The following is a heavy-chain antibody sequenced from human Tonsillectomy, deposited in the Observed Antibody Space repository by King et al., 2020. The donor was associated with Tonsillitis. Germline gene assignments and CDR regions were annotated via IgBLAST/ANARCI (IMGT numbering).Heavy chain of an antibody. D-gene: IGHD3-10*01. CDR1: GFTFSSYW. CDR2: INKDGSEK. CDR3: AGDGYLVRGFEY. J-gene: IGHJ4*02. Sequence: VQLVESGGGLVQPGGSLRLSCAASGFTFSSYWMNWVRQAPGKGLEWLANINKDGSEKHYVDCVKGRFTVSRDNAKNSLYLKMNCLRAEDTAVYYCAGDGYLVRGFEYWGQGTLVTVSS. V-gene: IGHV3-7*01.